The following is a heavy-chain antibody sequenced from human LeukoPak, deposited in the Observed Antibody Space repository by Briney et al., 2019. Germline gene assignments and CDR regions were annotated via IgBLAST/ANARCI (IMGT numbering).Heavy chain of an antibody. Sequence: PGGSLRLTCAASGFVFKESTMHWVRQAPGKGLEWVSLINWDGGTTHYAGSVKGRFTISRDNSKNSLYLQLNSLTSDDTALYYCTTGAEDSPMSFYYWGQGTLVTVSS. CDR2: INWDGGTT. D-gene: IGHD5-18*01. CDR3: TTGAEDSPMSFYY. CDR1: GFVFKEST. J-gene: IGHJ4*02. V-gene: IGHV3-43*01.